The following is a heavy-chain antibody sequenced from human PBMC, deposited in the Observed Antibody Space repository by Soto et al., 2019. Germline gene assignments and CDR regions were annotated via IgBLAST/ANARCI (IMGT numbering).Heavy chain of an antibody. CDR3: NMGSEYDFWSGYL. D-gene: IGHD3-3*01. CDR2: IVPMFGTS. J-gene: IGHJ4*02. CDR1: GGTSTRYA. V-gene: IGHV1-69*06. Sequence: QERLVQSGAEVRKPGSSVKVSCKVTGGTSTRYAINWVRQAPGQGLEWMGGIVPMFGTSKHAQKFQGRVTITADTSTNIAYMELRSLRSEVTAVYYCNMGSEYDFWSGYLWGQGTLVSVSS.